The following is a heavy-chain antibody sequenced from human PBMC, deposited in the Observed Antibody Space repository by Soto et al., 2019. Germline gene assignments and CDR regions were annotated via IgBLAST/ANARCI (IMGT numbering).Heavy chain of an antibody. V-gene: IGHV1-69*12. CDR3: ARDVYSSGWYNGGGYYYGMDV. Sequence: QVQLVQSGAEVKKPGSSVKVSCKASGGTFSSYAISWVRQAPGQGLEWMGGIIPIFGTANYAQKFQGRVTITADESTSXAXMXXSSLRSEDTAVYYCARDVYSSGWYNGGGYYYGMDVWGQGTTVTVSS. CDR1: GGTFSSYA. D-gene: IGHD6-19*01. J-gene: IGHJ6*02. CDR2: IIPIFGTA.